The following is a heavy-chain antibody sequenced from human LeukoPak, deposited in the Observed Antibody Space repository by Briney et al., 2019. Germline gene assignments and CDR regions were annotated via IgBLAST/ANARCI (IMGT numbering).Heavy chain of an antibody. V-gene: IGHV4-59*01. D-gene: IGHD2-2*01. J-gene: IGHJ4*02. Sequence: SETLSLTCAVYGGSLSGYYWSWIRQPPGKGLEWIGYIYYSGSTNYNPSLKSRVTISVDTSKNQYSLKLSSVTAADTAVYYCARISDCSSTSCPIDYWGQGTLVTVSS. CDR1: GGSLSGYY. CDR3: ARISDCSSTSCPIDY. CDR2: IYYSGST.